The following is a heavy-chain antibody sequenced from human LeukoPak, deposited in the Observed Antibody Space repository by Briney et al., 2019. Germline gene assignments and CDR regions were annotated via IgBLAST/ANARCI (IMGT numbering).Heavy chain of an antibody. CDR3: ARRVAVAGKFDY. D-gene: IGHD6-19*01. Sequence: SETLSLTCTVSGGSISSYYWSWIRQPPGKGLEWIGEINHSGSTNYNPSLKSRVTISVDTSKNQFSLKLSSVTAADTAVYYCARRVAVAGKFDYWGQGTLVTVSS. J-gene: IGHJ4*02. CDR1: GGSISSYY. V-gene: IGHV4-34*01. CDR2: INHSGST.